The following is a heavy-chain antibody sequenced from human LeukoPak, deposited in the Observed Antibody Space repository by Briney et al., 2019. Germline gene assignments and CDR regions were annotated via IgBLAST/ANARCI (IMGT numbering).Heavy chain of an antibody. J-gene: IGHJ4*02. D-gene: IGHD3-3*01. CDR2: IIPIFGKA. Sequence: GSSVKVSCKASGGTFSSYAISWVRQAPGQGLEWMGRIIPIFGKANYAQKFQGRVTITTDESTSTAYMELSSLRSEDTAVYYCAREVDFWSADMCDWGQGTLVTVSS. V-gene: IGHV1-69*05. CDR3: AREVDFWSADMCD. CDR1: GGTFSSYA.